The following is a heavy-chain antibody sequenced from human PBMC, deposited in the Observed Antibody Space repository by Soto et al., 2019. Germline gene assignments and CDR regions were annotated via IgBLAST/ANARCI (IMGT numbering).Heavy chain of an antibody. CDR3: AKGPDGP. CDR2: ISYDGSYK. V-gene: IGHV3-30*18. J-gene: IGHJ5*02. Sequence: GALRLSCAASGFTFRSYGMHWVRQAPGKGLEWVAVISYDGSYKYYADSVKGRFTISRDNPKNTLYLQMNSLRAEDTAVYYCAKGPDGPWGQGTLVTVSS. CDR1: GFTFRSYG.